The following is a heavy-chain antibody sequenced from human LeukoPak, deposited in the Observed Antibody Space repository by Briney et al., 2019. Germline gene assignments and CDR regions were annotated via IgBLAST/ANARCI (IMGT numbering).Heavy chain of an antibody. J-gene: IGHJ4*02. Sequence: GRSLRLSCAASVISFRSYGMHWVRQAPGKGLEWVTFIWYDASNKYYAESVKGRFTISRDNSRNTVFLQMNSLRAEDTAIYYCATDISTHYFGSWGQGTLVTVSS. CDR1: VISFRSYG. V-gene: IGHV3-33*01. D-gene: IGHD3-9*01. CDR2: IWYDASNK. CDR3: ATDISTHYFGS.